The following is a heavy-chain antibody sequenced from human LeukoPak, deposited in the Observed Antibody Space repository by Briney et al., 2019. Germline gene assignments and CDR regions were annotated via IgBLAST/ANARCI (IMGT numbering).Heavy chain of an antibody. D-gene: IGHD1-26*01. Sequence: GGSLRLSCAASGFTFSSYSMNWVRQAPGKGLEWVSSISSSSSYIYYADSVKGRFTISRDNAKNSLYLQMNSLRAEDTAVYYCARDLGIYSGGYNRIDYWGQGTLVTVSS. CDR1: GFTFSSYS. J-gene: IGHJ4*02. CDR2: ISSSSSYI. V-gene: IGHV3-21*01. CDR3: ARDLGIYSGGYNRIDY.